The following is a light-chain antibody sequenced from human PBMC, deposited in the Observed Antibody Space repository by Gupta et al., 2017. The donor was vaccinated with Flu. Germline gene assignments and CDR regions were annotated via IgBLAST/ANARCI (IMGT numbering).Light chain of an antibody. J-gene: IGLJ1*01. CDR2: EVS. CDR3: SSYTSSSALYV. V-gene: IGLV2-14*01. Sequence: VSCCQQHPGNDPKHMIYEVSNRPSGVSNRFSGSKSGSTASLTISALQAEEEADYYCSSYTSSSALYVFGAGTKITVL.